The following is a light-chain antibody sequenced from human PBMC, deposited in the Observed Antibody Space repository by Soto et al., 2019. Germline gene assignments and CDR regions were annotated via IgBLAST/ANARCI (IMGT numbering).Light chain of an antibody. CDR1: QSVSSSY. V-gene: IGKV3-20*01. CDR2: GAS. J-gene: IGKJ1*01. CDR3: QQYGSSPPWT. Sequence: EIVLTQSPGTLSLSPGERATLSCRASQSVSSSYLAWYQQKPGQAPRLLIYGASSRATVIPGRFSGSGSGTEFTLTISSLEPEDFAVYYCQQYGSSPPWTFGQGTKVEIK.